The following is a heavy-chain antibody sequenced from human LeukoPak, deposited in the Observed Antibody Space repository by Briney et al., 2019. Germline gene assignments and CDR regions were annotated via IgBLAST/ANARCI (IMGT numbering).Heavy chain of an antibody. CDR2: IGTAGDT. CDR1: GFTFSSYD. Sequence: GGSLRLSCAASGFTFSSYDMHWVRQATGKGLEWVSAIGTAGDTYYPGSVKGRFTISGENAKNSLYLQMNSLRAGDTAVYYCARDLRRWFGDQDGMDVWGQGTTVTVSS. D-gene: IGHD3-10*01. CDR3: ARDLRRWFGDQDGMDV. J-gene: IGHJ6*02. V-gene: IGHV3-13*01.